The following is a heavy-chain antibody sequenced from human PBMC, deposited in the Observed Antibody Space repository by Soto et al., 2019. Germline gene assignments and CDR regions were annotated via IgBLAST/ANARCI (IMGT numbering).Heavy chain of an antibody. J-gene: IGHJ6*02. D-gene: IGHD1-7*01. CDR1: GGTFSSNP. CDR2: IIPIFATP. CDR3: VRDFYGVKLLGTFKYYRIDI. Sequence: QVQLMQSGAEVRKPGSSVTVSCKASGGTFSSNPISWVRQAPGQGLEWMGGIIPIFATPHYSCRFVDSLTPGAHGSTTTSFIEVTSQTSEDTAIDYCVRDFYGVKLLGTFKYYRIDIWGQGTTVNVS. V-gene: IGHV1-69*01.